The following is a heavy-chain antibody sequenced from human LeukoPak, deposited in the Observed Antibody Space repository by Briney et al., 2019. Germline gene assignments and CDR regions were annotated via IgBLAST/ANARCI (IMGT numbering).Heavy chain of an antibody. J-gene: IGHJ4*02. CDR1: GGPIIASY. CDR3: ARVRFYDTTGYSTSYYLDY. V-gene: IGHV4-59*01. CDR2: THYSGTG. Sequence: PSETLSLTCAVSGGPIIASYWSWIRQPPGKGLEWIGYTHYSGTGNYNPSLKSRVTKSIDTSKNRFSLRLTSVTAADTAVYYCARVRFYDTTGYSTSYYLDYWGQGALVTVSS. D-gene: IGHD3-22*01.